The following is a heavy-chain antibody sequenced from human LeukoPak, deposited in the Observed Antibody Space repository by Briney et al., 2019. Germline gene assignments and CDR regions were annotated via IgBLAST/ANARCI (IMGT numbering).Heavy chain of an antibody. J-gene: IGHJ5*02. D-gene: IGHD3-3*01. V-gene: IGHV5-51*01. CDR3: ARVRLRFLEWFXFDP. Sequence: GESLKISCKGSGYSFTSYWIGWVRQMPGKGLEWMGIIYPGDSDTRYSPSFQGQVTISADKSISTAYLQWSSLKASDTAMYYCARVRLRFLEWFXFDPXXQGTLVTVS. CDR1: GYSFTSYW. CDR2: IYPGDSDT.